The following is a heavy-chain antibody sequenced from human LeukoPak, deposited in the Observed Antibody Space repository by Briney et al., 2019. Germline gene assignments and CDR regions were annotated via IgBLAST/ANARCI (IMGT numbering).Heavy chain of an antibody. CDR1: GFTFDDYA. Sequence: PGGSLRLSCAASGFTFDDYAMHWVRQAPGKGLEGVSFISWQGGTTYYADSVKGRFTISRDNSKSSLYLQMNSLRAEDTAFYYCAKDTDPAYFYYMDVWGKGTTVTISS. J-gene: IGHJ6*03. CDR2: ISWQGGTT. CDR3: AKDTDPAYFYYMDV. V-gene: IGHV3-43D*03.